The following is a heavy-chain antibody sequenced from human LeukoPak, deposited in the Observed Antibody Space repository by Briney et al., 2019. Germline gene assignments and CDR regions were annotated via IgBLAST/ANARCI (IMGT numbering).Heavy chain of an antibody. V-gene: IGHV3-30-3*01. D-gene: IGHD2-21*01. CDR1: GFTFSSYA. CDR2: ISYDGSNK. Sequence: PGRSLRLSCAASGFTFSSYAMHWVRQAPGKGLEWVAVISYDGSNKYYADSVEGRFTISRDNAKNSLYLQMNSLRAEDTAVYYCAREVGGGPFDYWGQGTLVTVSS. CDR3: AREVGGGPFDY. J-gene: IGHJ4*02.